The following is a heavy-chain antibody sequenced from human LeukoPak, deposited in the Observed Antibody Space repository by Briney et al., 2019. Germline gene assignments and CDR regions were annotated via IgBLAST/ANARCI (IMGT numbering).Heavy chain of an antibody. J-gene: IGHJ4*02. D-gene: IGHD2-15*01. Sequence: GGSLRLSCAASGFTFSSYAMHWVRLVPGKGLEWVAFLRFDGSNEKYAESLKGRFTISRDNSKDTLYLQINTLRVDDSAVYYCAKEGYVNGVVDYWGQGTLVTVSS. CDR2: LRFDGSNE. V-gene: IGHV3-30*02. CDR3: AKEGYVNGVVDY. CDR1: GFTFSSYA.